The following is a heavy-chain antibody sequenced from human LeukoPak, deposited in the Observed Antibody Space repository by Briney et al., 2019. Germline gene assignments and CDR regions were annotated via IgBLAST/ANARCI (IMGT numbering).Heavy chain of an antibody. CDR2: INPSGGST. V-gene: IGHV1-46*01. D-gene: IGHD5-18*01. J-gene: IGHJ6*03. Sequence: ASVKVSCKASGYTFTSYYMHWVRQAPGQGLEWMGIINPSGGSTSYAQKFQGRVTMTRDMSTSTVYMELSSLRSEDTAVYYCARGVGVQLWSRAYYYYYMDVWGKGTTVTVSS. CDR3: ARGVGVQLWSRAYYYYYMDV. CDR1: GYTFTSYY.